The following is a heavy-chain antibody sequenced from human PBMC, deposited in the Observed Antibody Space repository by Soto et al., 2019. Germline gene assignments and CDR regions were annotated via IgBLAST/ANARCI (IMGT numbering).Heavy chain of an antibody. D-gene: IGHD3-3*01. Sequence: GASVKVSCKASGYTFTSYAMHCVRQAPGQRLEWMGWINAGNGNTKYSQKFQGRVTITRDTSASTAYMELSSLRSEDTAVYYCARAQFWSGYYWEQYYFDYWGQGTLVTVSS. CDR1: GYTFTSYA. CDR3: ARAQFWSGYYWEQYYFDY. V-gene: IGHV1-3*01. J-gene: IGHJ4*02. CDR2: INAGNGNT.